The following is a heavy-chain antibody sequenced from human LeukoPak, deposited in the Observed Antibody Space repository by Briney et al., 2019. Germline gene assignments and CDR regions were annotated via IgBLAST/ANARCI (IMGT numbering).Heavy chain of an antibody. CDR2: ISYDGSNK. J-gene: IGHJ6*02. CDR1: GFTFSSYA. V-gene: IGHV3-30-3*01. CDR3: ARDPYSSGWPSYYYYGMDV. D-gene: IGHD6-25*01. Sequence: PGGSLRLSCAASGFTFSSYAMHWVRQAPGKGLEWVAVISYDGSNKYYADSVKGRFTISRDNSKNTLYLQMNSLRAEDTAVYYCARDPYSSGWPSYYYYGMDVWGQGTTVTVSS.